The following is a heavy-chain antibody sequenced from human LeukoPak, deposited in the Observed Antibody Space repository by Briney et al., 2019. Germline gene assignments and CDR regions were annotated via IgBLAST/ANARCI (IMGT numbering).Heavy chain of an antibody. CDR1: ENIVTDYY. V-gene: IGHV1-2*02. J-gene: IGHJ4*02. Sequence: ASVKVSCKASENIVTDYYIHWVRQAPGQGLEWMGWINPHSGGTLYAQNFQDRVTMTGDTSISTACMELSRLISDDTAIYYCARGGDNYDILTQWGQGTLVTVSS. CDR3: ARGGDNYDILTQ. D-gene: IGHD3-9*01. CDR2: INPHSGGT.